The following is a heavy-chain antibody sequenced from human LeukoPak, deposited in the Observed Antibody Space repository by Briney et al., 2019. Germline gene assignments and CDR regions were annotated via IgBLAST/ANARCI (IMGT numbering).Heavy chain of an antibody. Sequence: GASVKVSCKASGYTFTGYYMHWVRQAPGQGLEWMGWINPNSGGTNYAQKFQGRVTMTRDTSISTAYMELSRLRSDDTAVYYCARGQGSYCSSTSCYENAFDIWGQGTMVTVSS. CDR1: GYTFTGYY. CDR2: INPNSGGT. J-gene: IGHJ3*02. D-gene: IGHD2-2*01. V-gene: IGHV1-2*02. CDR3: ARGQGSYCSSTSCYENAFDI.